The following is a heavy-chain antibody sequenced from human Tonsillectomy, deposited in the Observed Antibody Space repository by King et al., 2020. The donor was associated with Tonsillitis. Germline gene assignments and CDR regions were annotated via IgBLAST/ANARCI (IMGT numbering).Heavy chain of an antibody. CDR2: IYYSGST. V-gene: IGHV4-30-4*07. Sequence: QLQESGPGLVKPSQTLSLTCAVSGGSISSGGYSWSWIRQPPGKGLEWIGYIYYSGSTYYNPSLKSRVTISVDTSKNQFSLKLSSVTAADTAVYYCARGVAYGDYPAYWGQGTLVTVSS. D-gene: IGHD4-17*01. CDR3: ARGVAYGDYPAY. J-gene: IGHJ4*02. CDR1: GGSISSGGYS.